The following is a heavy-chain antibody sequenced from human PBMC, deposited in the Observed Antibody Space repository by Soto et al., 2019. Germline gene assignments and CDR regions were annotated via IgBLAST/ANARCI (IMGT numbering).Heavy chain of an antibody. CDR2: IYSSGST. V-gene: IGHV4-59*01. J-gene: IGHJ4*02. CDR3: ARDHRHSYGVYYFDY. CDR1: GGSISSYY. Sequence: PSETLSLTCTVSGGSISSYYWSWIRQPPGKGLEWIGYIYSSGSTHYNPSLQNRVTISIDTSKNQVSLKVNSVTAADTAVYYCARDHRHSYGVYYFDYWGQGTPVTVSS. D-gene: IGHD5-18*01.